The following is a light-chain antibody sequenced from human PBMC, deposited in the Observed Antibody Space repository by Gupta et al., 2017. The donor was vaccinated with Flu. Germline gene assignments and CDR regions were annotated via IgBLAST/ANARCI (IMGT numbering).Light chain of an antibody. CDR3: QSADNSGTYVV. Sequence: SYELTQPPSLSVSPGQTARTTCSGDALSNQFTYWYQQKPGQAPVLVIFKDTERPSGIPERFSGSNSGTTVTLTISGVQAEDEAAYYCQSADNSGTYVVFGGGTRLTV. V-gene: IGLV3-25*03. CDR2: KDT. CDR1: ALSNQF. J-gene: IGLJ3*02.